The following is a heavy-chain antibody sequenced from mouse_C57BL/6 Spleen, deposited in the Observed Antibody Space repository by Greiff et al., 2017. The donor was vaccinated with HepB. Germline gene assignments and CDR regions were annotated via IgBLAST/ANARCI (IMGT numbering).Heavy chain of an antibody. Sequence: QVQLKESGPELVKPGASVKLSCKASGYTFTSYDINWVKQRPGQGLEWIGWIYPRDGSTKYNEKFKGKATLTVDTSSSTAYMELHSLTSEDSAVYFCARAERRGYFDYWGQGTTLTVSS. CDR2: IYPRDGST. J-gene: IGHJ2*01. V-gene: IGHV1-85*01. CDR3: ARAERRGYFDY. CDR1: GYTFTSYD.